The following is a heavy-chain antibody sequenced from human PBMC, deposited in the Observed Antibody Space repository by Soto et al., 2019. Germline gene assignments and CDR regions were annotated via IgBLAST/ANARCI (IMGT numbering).Heavy chain of an antibody. CDR3: AKGYYNSGTPLAGLDI. V-gene: IGHV3-23*01. J-gene: IGHJ3*02. CDR1: GFTFSTYA. CDR2: ITGSGAIT. Sequence: EAQLLESGGGLVQPGGSLRLSCAASGFTFSTYAMDWVRQAPGKGLEWVSVITGSGAITDYADSVKGRFTLSTDISKNKLYLQMNRLRAEDTAVYYCAKGYYNSGTPLAGLDIWGQGTMGTVSS. D-gene: IGHD3-10*01.